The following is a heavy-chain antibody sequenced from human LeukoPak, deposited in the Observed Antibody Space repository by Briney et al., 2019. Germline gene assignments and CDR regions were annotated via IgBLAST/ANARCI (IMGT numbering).Heavy chain of an antibody. Sequence: SETLSLTCAVYGGSFSGYYWSWIRQPPGKGLEWIGEINHSGSTNYNPPLKSRVTISVDTSKNQFSLKLSSVTAADTAVYYCALGATPPPDYWGQGTLVTVSS. CDR2: INHSGST. D-gene: IGHD1-26*01. CDR1: GGSFSGYY. CDR3: ALGATPPPDY. J-gene: IGHJ4*02. V-gene: IGHV4-34*01.